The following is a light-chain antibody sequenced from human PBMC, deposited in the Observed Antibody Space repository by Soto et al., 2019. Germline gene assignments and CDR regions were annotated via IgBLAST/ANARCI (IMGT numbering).Light chain of an antibody. J-gene: IGLJ1*01. CDR1: SSDVGTYHL. Sequence: QSALTQPASVSGSHGQSITISCTGTSSDVGTYHLVSWYQQHPGKAPKVMIYEVTKRPSGVSNRFSGSKSGNTASLTISGLQAEDEADYYCCSYAGSSTYVFGTGTKLTVL. CDR2: EVT. V-gene: IGLV2-23*02. CDR3: CSYAGSSTYV.